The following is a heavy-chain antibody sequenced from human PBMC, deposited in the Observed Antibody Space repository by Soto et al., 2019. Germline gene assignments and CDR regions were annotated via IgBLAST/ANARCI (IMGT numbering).Heavy chain of an antibody. V-gene: IGHV1-69*13. CDR2: FVPMFGSA. Sequence: SVKVSCKPSGTTFDSFTFSWVRQAPGQGLEWMGGFVPMFGSASIAQRFQGRVRITADASTGTGYMELSDLRSEGSAIYYCAREDDTTGHYSWFDPWGPGTLVTVSS. CDR3: AREDDTTGHYSWFDP. CDR1: GTTFDSFT. J-gene: IGHJ5*02. D-gene: IGHD3-9*01.